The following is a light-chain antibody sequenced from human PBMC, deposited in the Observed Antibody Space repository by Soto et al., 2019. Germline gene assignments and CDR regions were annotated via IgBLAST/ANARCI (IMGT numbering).Light chain of an antibody. Sequence: DIQMTQSPSSLSASVGDRVTITCQARQNISNYLNLYQQKPGKAPKLLIYDASNLETGVPSRFSGSGSGPDFTITISSLQPEDIATYYCQQYDNLPRTFGQGTKVEVK. CDR2: DAS. CDR1: QNISNY. V-gene: IGKV1-33*01. J-gene: IGKJ1*01. CDR3: QQYDNLPRT.